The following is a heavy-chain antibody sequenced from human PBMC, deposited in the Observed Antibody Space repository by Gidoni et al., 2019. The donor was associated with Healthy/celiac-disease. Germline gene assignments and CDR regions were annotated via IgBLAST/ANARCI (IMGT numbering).Heavy chain of an antibody. J-gene: IGHJ6*02. V-gene: IGHV3-30*04. CDR3: ARAGRGPSYGMDV. CDR2: ISYDGSNK. Sequence: QVQLVESGGGVVQPGRSLRLPCAASGFTFSSYAMHWVRQAPGKGLEWVAVISYDGSNKYYADSVKGRFTISRDNSKNTLYLQMNSLRAEDTAVYYCARAGRGPSYGMDVWGQGTTVTVSS. D-gene: IGHD1-26*01. CDR1: GFTFSSYA.